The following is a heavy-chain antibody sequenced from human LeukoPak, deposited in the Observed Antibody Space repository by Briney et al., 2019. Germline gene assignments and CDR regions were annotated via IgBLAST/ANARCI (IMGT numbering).Heavy chain of an antibody. Sequence: GGSLRLSCAASGFTIRTYWMSWVRQAPGKGLEWVANIKGDGGEKYYVDSVEGRFTISRDNAKNSLFLQMNSLRAEDTAVYYCARDLARYYYGSGNKNWFDPWGQGTLVTVSS. CDR2: IKGDGGEK. V-gene: IGHV3-7*01. CDR1: GFTIRTYW. CDR3: ARDLARYYYGSGNKNWFDP. D-gene: IGHD3-10*01. J-gene: IGHJ5*02.